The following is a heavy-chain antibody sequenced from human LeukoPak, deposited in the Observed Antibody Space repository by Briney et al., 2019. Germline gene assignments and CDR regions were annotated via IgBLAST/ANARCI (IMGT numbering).Heavy chain of an antibody. CDR1: GYSMSTAYY. D-gene: IGHD2-2*03. J-gene: IGHJ5*02. Sequence: SETLSLTCTVSGYSMSTAYYWGWIRQPPGKGLEWIGSIYQSGSTYYNPSLKSRVTMSIDTSKNQFSLKLSSVTAADTAVYYCARVDGYCSTTTCHNWFDPWGQGTLVTVSS. V-gene: IGHV4-38-2*02. CDR2: IYQSGST. CDR3: ARVDGYCSTTTCHNWFDP.